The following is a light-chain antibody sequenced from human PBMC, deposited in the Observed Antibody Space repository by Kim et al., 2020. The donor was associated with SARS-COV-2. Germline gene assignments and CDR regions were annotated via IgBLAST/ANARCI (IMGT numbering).Light chain of an antibody. J-gene: IGLJ1*01. V-gene: IGLV2-14*03. CDR2: DVS. CDR3: SSYTSSSTFAYV. CDR1: SSDVGGYNY. Sequence: ITSSCTGNSSDVGGYNYVSWYQQHPGKAPKLMIYDVSKRPSGVSNRFSGSKSGNTASLTISGLQAEDEADYYCSSYTSSSTFAYVFGTGTKVTVL.